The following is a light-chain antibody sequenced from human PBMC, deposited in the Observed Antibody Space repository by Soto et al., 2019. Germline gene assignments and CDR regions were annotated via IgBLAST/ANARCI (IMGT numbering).Light chain of an antibody. Sequence: AIEMTQSPSSPSASVGDRVTITCRASQGIRNDLGWYQQKPGKAPKLLIYGASRLQSGVPSRFGGSGSGTDFTLTISSLQPEDFATYYCLQDNNYPITFGQGTRLEIK. CDR1: QGIRND. CDR3: LQDNNYPIT. CDR2: GAS. J-gene: IGKJ5*01. V-gene: IGKV1-6*01.